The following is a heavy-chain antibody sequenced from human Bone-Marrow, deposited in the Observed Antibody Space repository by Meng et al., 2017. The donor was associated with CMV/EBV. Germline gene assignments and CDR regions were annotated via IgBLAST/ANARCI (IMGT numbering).Heavy chain of an antibody. J-gene: IGHJ3*02. CDR3: AKILSGYDFWSGYQNSNDAFDI. D-gene: IGHD3-3*01. V-gene: IGHV3-30*02. Sequence: GGSLRLSCAASGFTFSSYGMHWVRQAPGKGLEWVAFIRYDGSNKYYADSVKGRFTISRDNSKNTLYLQMNSLRAEDTAVYYCAKILSGYDFWSGYQNSNDAFDIWGQGTMVTVSS. CDR2: IRYDGSNK. CDR1: GFTFSSYG.